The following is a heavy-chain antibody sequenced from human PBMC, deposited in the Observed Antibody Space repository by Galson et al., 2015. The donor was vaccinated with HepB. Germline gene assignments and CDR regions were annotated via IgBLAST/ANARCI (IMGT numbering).Heavy chain of an antibody. CDR3: ARIRDSSGYYIYYFDY. Sequence: SVKVSCKASGYTFTSYGISWVRQAPGQGLEWMGWISAYNGNTNYAQKLQGRVTMTTDTSTSTAYMELRSLRSDDTAVYYCARIRDSSGYYIYYFDYWGQGTLVTVSS. CDR2: ISAYNGNT. J-gene: IGHJ4*02. V-gene: IGHV1-18*01. D-gene: IGHD3-22*01. CDR1: GYTFTSYG.